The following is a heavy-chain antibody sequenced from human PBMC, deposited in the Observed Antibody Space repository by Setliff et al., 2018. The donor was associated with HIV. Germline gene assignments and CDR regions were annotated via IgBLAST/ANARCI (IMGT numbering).Heavy chain of an antibody. CDR3: TTDHGARDILTGYVLGYDAFDI. D-gene: IGHD3-9*01. CDR2: IKSKTDGGTT. J-gene: IGHJ3*02. Sequence: GGSLRLSCAASGFTFSNAWMSWVRQAPGKGLEWVGRIKSKTDGGTTDYAAPAKGRFTISRDDSKNTLYLQMNSLKTEDTAVYYCTTDHGARDILTGYVLGYDAFDIWGQGTMVTVSS. CDR1: GFTFSNAW. V-gene: IGHV3-15*01.